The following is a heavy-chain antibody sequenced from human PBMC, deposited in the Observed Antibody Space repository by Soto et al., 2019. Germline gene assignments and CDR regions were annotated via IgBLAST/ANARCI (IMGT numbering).Heavy chain of an antibody. CDR1: GYTFTSYA. CDR3: ARALGPAATADY. D-gene: IGHD2-2*01. J-gene: IGHJ4*02. V-gene: IGHV1-3*01. CDR2: INPVNGKA. Sequence: ASVKVSCKASGYTFTSYAMHWVRQAPGQRLEWMGRINPVNGKAKYSQKFQGRVTITADKSTSTAYMELSSLRSEDTAVYYCARALGPAATADYWGQGTLVTVSS.